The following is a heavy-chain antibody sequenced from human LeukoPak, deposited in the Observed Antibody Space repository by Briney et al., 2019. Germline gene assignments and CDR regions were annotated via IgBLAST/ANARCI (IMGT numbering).Heavy chain of an antibody. Sequence: ASVKVSCKASGYTFTTYDINWVRQATGQGLEWVGWMNPNSGNTGYAHKFQGRVTMTRNTAISTAYMELSSLRSDDTAVYFCARVAGPIDYWGQGTLVTVSS. CDR2: MNPNSGNT. CDR1: GYTFTTYD. J-gene: IGHJ4*02. V-gene: IGHV1-8*01. D-gene: IGHD2-15*01. CDR3: ARVAGPIDY.